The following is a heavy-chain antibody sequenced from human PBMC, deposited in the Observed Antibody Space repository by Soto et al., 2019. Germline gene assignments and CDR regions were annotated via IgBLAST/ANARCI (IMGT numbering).Heavy chain of an antibody. D-gene: IGHD3-10*01. CDR1: GFTFDDYA. CDR2: ISWDGGST. V-gene: IGHV3-43D*03. CDR3: AKEHHYYGSGRYRDLYYFDY. J-gene: IGHJ4*02. Sequence: GESLKISCAASGFTFDDYAMHWVRQAPGKGLEWVSLISWDGGSTYYADSVKGRITISRDNSKNSLYLQMNSLRAEDTALYYCAKEHHYYGSGRYRDLYYFDYWGQGTLVTVSS.